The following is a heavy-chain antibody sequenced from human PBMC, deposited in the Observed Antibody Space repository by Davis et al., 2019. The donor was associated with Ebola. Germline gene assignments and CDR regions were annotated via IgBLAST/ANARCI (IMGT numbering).Heavy chain of an antibody. Sequence: MPSETLSLTCTVSGGSISSYYWSWIRQPPGKGLEWIGYIYHRGSTNYNPSLKSRVTISVDTSKNQFSLKLSSVTAADTAVYYCARDLGGYSGYDIDYWGQGTLVTVSS. D-gene: IGHD5-12*01. J-gene: IGHJ4*02. CDR1: GGSISSYY. CDR3: ARDLGGYSGYDIDY. CDR2: IYHRGST. V-gene: IGHV4-59*01.